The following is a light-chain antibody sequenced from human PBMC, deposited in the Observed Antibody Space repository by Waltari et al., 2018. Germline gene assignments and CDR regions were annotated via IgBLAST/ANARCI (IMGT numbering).Light chain of an antibody. Sequence: DIVMTQSPDSLAVSLGERATINCKSSQSVLYNSNNKNYLAWYQQKPGQPPKLLISWASTRASGVPDRFSGSGSGTDFTLTISSLQAEDVAVYYGQQYYRTPRLTFGGGTRVEI. CDR1: QSVLYNSNNKNY. V-gene: IGKV4-1*01. J-gene: IGKJ4*01. CDR3: QQYYRTPRLT. CDR2: WAS.